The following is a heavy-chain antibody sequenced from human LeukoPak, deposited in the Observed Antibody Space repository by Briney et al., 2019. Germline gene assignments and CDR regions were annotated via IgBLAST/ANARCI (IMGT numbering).Heavy chain of an antibody. CDR3: AKGHFGAGHY. J-gene: IGHJ4*02. CDR1: GFTFGDYT. D-gene: IGHD3-3*01. CDR2: ITGDGGTT. V-gene: IGHV3-43*02. Sequence: TGGSLRLSCAASGFTFGDYTMHWFHQPPGRGLQWVSLITGDGGTTSYAGSVKGRFTISRDNSKNSLYLHMNSLRNEDTALYYCAKGHFGAGHYWGQGTLVTVSS.